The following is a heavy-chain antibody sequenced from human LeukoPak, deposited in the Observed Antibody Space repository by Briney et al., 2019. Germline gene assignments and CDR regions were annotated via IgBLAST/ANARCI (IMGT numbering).Heavy chain of an antibody. Sequence: GGSLRLSCAASGFTFSSYEMNWVRQAPGKGLEWVSYISSSGSTTHYADSVKGRFTISRDNAKKSLYLQMNSLRAEDTAVYYCARDGYCSTTSCNYFDYWGQGTLVTVSS. J-gene: IGHJ4*02. D-gene: IGHD2-2*01. CDR3: ARDGYCSTTSCNYFDY. V-gene: IGHV3-48*03. CDR2: ISSSGSTT. CDR1: GFTFSSYE.